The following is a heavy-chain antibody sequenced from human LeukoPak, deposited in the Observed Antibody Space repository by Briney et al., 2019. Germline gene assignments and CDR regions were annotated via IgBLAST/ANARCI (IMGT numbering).Heavy chain of an antibody. Sequence: GGSLRLSCAASGFTFSRYAMSWVREAPGKGLEWGLAISGSGGSTYYADSVKGRFTISRDNSKNTLYLQMNRLRAEDTSVYYCAKAPSIAAAGTFDYWGQGTLVTVSS. CDR3: AKAPSIAAAGTFDY. V-gene: IGHV3-23*01. D-gene: IGHD6-13*01. CDR1: GFTFSRYA. J-gene: IGHJ4*02. CDR2: ISGSGGST.